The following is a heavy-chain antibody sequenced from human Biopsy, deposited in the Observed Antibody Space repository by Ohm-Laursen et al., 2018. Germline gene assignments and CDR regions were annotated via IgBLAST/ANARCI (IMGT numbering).Heavy chain of an antibody. CDR3: ATKLTGYFHH. D-gene: IGHD3-9*01. CDR1: GDTFTTSA. J-gene: IGHJ1*01. V-gene: IGHV1-69*06. CDR2: IIPMLGTV. Sequence: SSVKVSCKASGDTFTTSAISWVRQAPGQGLEWMGGIIPMLGTVQYARKFQDRVTVAADTSTSTATMELRSLRSDDTAVYYCATKLTGYFHHWGQGTLVIVSS.